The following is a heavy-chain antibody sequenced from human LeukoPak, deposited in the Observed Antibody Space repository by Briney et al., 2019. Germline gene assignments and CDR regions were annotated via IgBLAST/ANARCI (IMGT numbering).Heavy chain of an antibody. CDR2: INHSGST. D-gene: IGHD3-3*01. Sequence: PSETLSLTCAVYGGSFSGYYWSWIRQPPGKGLEWIGEINHSGSTNYNPSLKSRVTISVDTSKNQFSLKLSSVTAADTAVYYCARGLPGRRLLDYWGQGTLVTVSS. CDR1: GGSFSGYY. J-gene: IGHJ4*02. V-gene: IGHV4-34*01. CDR3: ARGLPGRRLLDY.